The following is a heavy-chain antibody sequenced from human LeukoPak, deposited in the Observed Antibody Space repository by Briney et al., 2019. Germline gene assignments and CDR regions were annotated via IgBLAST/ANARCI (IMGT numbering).Heavy chain of an antibody. D-gene: IGHD7-27*01. Sequence: SQTLSLTRAISGDSVSVNSDVWNWIRQSPSRGLEWLGRTYYKSKWYNDYAVSVKSRITISPDTSKNQFSLQLNSVTPEDTAVYYCARDADWGYDAYDLWGQGTMVTVSS. CDR3: ARDADWGYDAYDL. V-gene: IGHV6-1*01. CDR2: TYYKSKWYN. CDR1: GDSVSVNSDV. J-gene: IGHJ3*01.